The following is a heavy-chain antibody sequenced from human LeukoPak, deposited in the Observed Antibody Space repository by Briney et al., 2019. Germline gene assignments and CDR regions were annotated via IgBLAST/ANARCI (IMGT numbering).Heavy chain of an antibody. CDR1: GGSFSGYY. J-gene: IGHJ4*02. CDR3: ARGYLGSTPFDY. V-gene: IGHV4-34*01. D-gene: IGHD2-15*01. CDR2: INHSGST. Sequence: SETLSLTCAVYGGSFSGYYWSWIRQPPGKGLEWIGEINHSGSTNYNPSLKSRVTISVDTSKYQFSLKLSSVTAADTAVYYCARGYLGSTPFDYWGQGTLVTVSS.